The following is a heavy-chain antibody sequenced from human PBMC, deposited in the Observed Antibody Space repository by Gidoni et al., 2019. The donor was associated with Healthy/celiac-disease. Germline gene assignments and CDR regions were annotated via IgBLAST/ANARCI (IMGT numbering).Heavy chain of an antibody. Sequence: QVQLVESGGGVVQPGRSLRLSCAASGFTFSSYGLHWVRQAPGKGLEWVAVIWYDGSNKYYADSVKGRFTISRDNSKNTLYLQMNSLRAEDTAVYYCARESSSALYSGSYSSYYGMDVWGQGTTVTVSS. CDR1: GFTFSSYG. J-gene: IGHJ6*02. CDR2: IWYDGSNK. V-gene: IGHV3-33*01. CDR3: ARESSSALYSGSYSSYYGMDV. D-gene: IGHD1-26*01.